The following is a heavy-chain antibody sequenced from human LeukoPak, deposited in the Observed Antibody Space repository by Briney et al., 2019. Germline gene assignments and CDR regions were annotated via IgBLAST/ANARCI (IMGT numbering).Heavy chain of an antibody. CDR3: ASRGDYDAFDI. CDR1: GGSISRSNW. CDR2: IYHSGST. J-gene: IGHJ3*02. V-gene: IGHV4-4*02. Sequence: SETLSLTCAVSGGSISRSNWWSWVRQPPGKGLEWIGEIYHSGSTNYNPSLKSRVTISVDKSKNQFSLKLSSVTAADMAVYYCASRGDYDAFDIWGQGTMVTVSS. D-gene: IGHD4-17*01.